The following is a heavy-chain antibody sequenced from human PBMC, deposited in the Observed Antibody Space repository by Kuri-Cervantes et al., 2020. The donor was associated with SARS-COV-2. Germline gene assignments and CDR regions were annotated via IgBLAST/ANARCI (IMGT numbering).Heavy chain of an antibody. CDR3: TRKRQYDILTGYLDDYNGMDV. CDR2: IYYSGST. Sequence: SETLSLTSTVSGGFISSYYWCWIRQPPGKGLEWIGYIYYSGSTNYNPSLKSRVTISVDTSKNQFSLKLSSVTAADTAVYFCTRKRQYDILTGYLDDYNGMDVWGQGTTVTVSS. CDR1: GGFISSYY. V-gene: IGHV4-59*01. J-gene: IGHJ6*02. D-gene: IGHD3-9*01.